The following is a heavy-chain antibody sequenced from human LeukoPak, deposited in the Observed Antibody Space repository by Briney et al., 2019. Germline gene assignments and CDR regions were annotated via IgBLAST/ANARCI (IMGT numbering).Heavy chain of an antibody. Sequence: GGSLRLSCAASGFTFSDYAVHWVRQAPGQGLDWVAVISYDGNIKYYADSVKGRFTISRDNSKNTLYVQMNSLRADDTALYYCVRRYRSSSLDYWGQGTLVTVSS. D-gene: IGHD6-6*01. CDR1: GFTFSDYA. CDR2: ISYDGNIK. V-gene: IGHV3-30-3*01. J-gene: IGHJ4*02. CDR3: VRRYRSSSLDY.